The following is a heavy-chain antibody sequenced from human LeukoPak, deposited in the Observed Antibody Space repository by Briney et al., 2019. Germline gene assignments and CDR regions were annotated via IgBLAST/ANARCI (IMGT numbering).Heavy chain of an antibody. CDR2: ISGSGGST. J-gene: IGHJ4*02. D-gene: IGHD5-18*01. CDR3: ARSWIQLWPLDY. V-gene: IGHV3-23*01. CDR1: GFTFSSYA. Sequence: GASLRLSCAASGFTFSSYAMSWVRQAPGKGLEWVSAISGSGGSTYYADSVKGRFTISRDNSKNTLYLQMNSLRAEDTALYYCARSWIQLWPLDYWGQGTLVTVSS.